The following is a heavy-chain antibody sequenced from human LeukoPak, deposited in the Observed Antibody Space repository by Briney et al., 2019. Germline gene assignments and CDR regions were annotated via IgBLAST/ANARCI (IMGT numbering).Heavy chain of an antibody. CDR1: GGSISSSSYY. D-gene: IGHD6-19*01. CDR3: ARRIGIAVAGSTFDY. V-gene: IGHV4-39*01. CDR2: IYYSGST. Sequence: SETLSLTCTVSGGSISSSSYYWGWIRQPPGKGLEWIGSIYYSGSTYYNPSLKSRVTISVDTSKNQFSLKLSSVTAADTAVYYCARRIGIAVAGSTFDYWGQGTLVTVSS. J-gene: IGHJ4*02.